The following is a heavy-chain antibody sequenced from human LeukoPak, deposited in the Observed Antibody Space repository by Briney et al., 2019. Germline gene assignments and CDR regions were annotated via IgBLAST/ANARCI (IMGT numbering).Heavy chain of an antibody. Sequence: PGGSLRLSCAASGFTVDSNYLSWVRQAPGKGLEWVAVIWYDGSNKYYADSVKGRFTISRDNSKNTLYLQMNSLRAEDTAVYYCAVETFDYWGQGTLVTVSS. CDR3: AVETFDY. CDR1: GFTVDSNY. J-gene: IGHJ4*02. V-gene: IGHV3-33*08. CDR2: IWYDGSNK.